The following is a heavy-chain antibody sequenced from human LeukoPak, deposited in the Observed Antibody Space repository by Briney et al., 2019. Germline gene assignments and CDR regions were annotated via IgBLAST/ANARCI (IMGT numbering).Heavy chain of an antibody. V-gene: IGHV3-23*01. Sequence: GGSLRLSCAASGFSFNNYVMAWVRQAPATGLEWVSAITDAGGTTFYTDSVKGRFTISRDNFQNTLYLQMDSLRAEDTAIYYCATMFSGFPRWFDSWGQGTLVTVSS. CDR3: ATMFSGFPRWFDS. D-gene: IGHD1-26*01. J-gene: IGHJ5*01. CDR1: GFSFNNYV. CDR2: ITDAGGTT.